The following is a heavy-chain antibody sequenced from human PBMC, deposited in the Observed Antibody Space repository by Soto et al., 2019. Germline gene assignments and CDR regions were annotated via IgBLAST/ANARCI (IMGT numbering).Heavy chain of an antibody. CDR2: IWYDGSNK. CDR1: GFTFSSYD. Sequence: QVQLVESGGGVVQPGRSLRLSCAASGFTFSSYDMHWVRQAPGKGLEWVAVIWYDGSNKYYTDSVKGRFTISRDNSKNTLYLQMNNLRAEDTAVYYCARDMATSSLDYWGQGTLVTVSS. CDR3: ARDMATSSLDY. V-gene: IGHV3-33*01. D-gene: IGHD5-12*01. J-gene: IGHJ4*02.